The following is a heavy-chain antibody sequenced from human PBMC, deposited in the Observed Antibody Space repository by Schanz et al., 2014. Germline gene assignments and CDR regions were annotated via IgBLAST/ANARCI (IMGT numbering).Heavy chain of an antibody. Sequence: QVQWVQSGADVKKPGTAVKVSCKASEYTFTSYYMHWVRQAPGQGLEWMGIVIPTSGTTAYAQKFQGRVTLTRDTSTSTVYMELSSLRSDDTAVYYCARTPTVTLKFSMDVWGQGTTVTVSS. CDR3: ARTPTVTLKFSMDV. CDR2: VIPTSGTT. J-gene: IGHJ6*02. D-gene: IGHD4-17*01. V-gene: IGHV1-46*01. CDR1: EYTFTSYY.